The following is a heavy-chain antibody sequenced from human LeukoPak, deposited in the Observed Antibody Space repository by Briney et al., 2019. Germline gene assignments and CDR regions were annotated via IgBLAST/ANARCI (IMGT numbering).Heavy chain of an antibody. CDR1: GFTFSSYA. V-gene: IGHV3-23*01. D-gene: IGHD1-26*01. CDR3: AKDPRPDHYSGSYFGNWYFDL. Sequence: PGGSLRLSCAASGFTFSSYAMSWVRQAPGKGLEWVSAISGSGGSTYYADSVKGRFTISRDNSKNTLYLQMNSLRAEDTAVYYCAKDPRPDHYSGSYFGNWYFDLWGRGTLVTVSS. CDR2: ISGSGGST. J-gene: IGHJ2*01.